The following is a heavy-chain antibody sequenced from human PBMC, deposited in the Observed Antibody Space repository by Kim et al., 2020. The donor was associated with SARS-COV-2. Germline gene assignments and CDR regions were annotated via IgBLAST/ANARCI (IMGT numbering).Heavy chain of an antibody. J-gene: IGHJ3*02. Sequence: SETLSLTCTVSGDSISDNNFYWGWIRQPPGKGLEWIGSIYYSGDTYYNPSLTSRVTISLDTSKNRFSLKLNSVTAGDTAVYYCASPTRPIAAAGGGAFDIWGQGTLITVSS. V-gene: IGHV4-39*01. CDR2: IYYSGDT. D-gene: IGHD6-13*01. CDR3: ASPTRPIAAAGGGAFDI. CDR1: GDSISDNNFY.